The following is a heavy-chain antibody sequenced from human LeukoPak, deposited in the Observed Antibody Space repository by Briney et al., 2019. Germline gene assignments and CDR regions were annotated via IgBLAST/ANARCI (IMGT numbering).Heavy chain of an antibody. CDR1: GGSISSGGYY. D-gene: IGHD4-17*01. V-gene: IGHV4-30-2*01. CDR3: ARDEFGDFQGFDY. CDR2: IYHSGST. J-gene: IGHJ4*02. Sequence: SQTLSLTCTVSGGSISSGGYYWSWIRQPPGKGLEWIGYIYHSGSTYYNPSLKSRVTISVDRSKNQFSLKLSSVTAADTAVYYCARDEFGDFQGFDYWGQGTRVTVSS.